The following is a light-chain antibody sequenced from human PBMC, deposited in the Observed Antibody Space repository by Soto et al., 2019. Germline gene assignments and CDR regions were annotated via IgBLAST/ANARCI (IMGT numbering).Light chain of an antibody. CDR2: KAS. CDR1: HSISSW. V-gene: IGKV1-5*03. CDR3: LPDNDCSLFT. Sequence: DIQMTQSPSTLSASVGDRVIITCRASHSISSWLAWYQQKPGKAPKLLIYKASNLENGVPSRFSGSGSGTEFTLTITSLQADDVASYYCLPDNDCSLFTFSPGT. J-gene: IGKJ3*01.